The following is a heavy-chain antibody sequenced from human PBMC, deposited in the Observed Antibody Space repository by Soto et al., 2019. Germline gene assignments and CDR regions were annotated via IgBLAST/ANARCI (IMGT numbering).Heavy chain of an antibody. J-gene: IGHJ4*02. CDR1: GFTFSSYA. CDR3: AKGSEFSNSYTLDFDF. CDR2: ISGNGGST. D-gene: IGHD6-6*01. Sequence: XVSLRLSCAASGFTFSSYAMSWVRQAPGRGLEWVSIISGNGGSTYYAASVKGRFTISRDNTKNTLYLQMDSLTAEDTAVYYCAKGSEFSNSYTLDFDFWGQGALVTVSS. V-gene: IGHV3-23*01.